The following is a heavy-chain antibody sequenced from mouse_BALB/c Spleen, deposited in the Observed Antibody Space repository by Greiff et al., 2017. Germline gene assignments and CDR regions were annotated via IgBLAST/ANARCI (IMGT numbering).Heavy chain of an antibody. J-gene: IGHJ4*01. CDR3: ARGGGAAMDY. Sequence: EVKLVESGGGLVKPGGSLKLSCAASGFTFSDYYMYWVRQTPEKRLEWVATISDGGSYTYYPDSVKGRFTISRDNAKNNLYLQMSSLKSEDTAMYYCARGGGAAMDYWGQGTSVTVSS. CDR1: GFTFSDYY. V-gene: IGHV5-4*02. CDR2: ISDGGSYT.